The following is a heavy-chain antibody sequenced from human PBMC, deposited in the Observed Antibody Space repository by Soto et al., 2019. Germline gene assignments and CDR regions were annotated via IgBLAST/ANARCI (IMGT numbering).Heavy chain of an antibody. J-gene: IGHJ4*02. V-gene: IGHV3-23*01. D-gene: IGHD3-16*02. CDR3: AKSRIFIGAIVTLLDS. CDR2: ISNNGDTA. CDR1: GFTFSSYA. Sequence: EVQLLESGGGLVQPGGSLTLSCATSGFTFSSYAMVWVRQAAEKGLEWVASISNNGDTAYYADSVKGRFTISRGNFEKILFLQMNGLRADTTALYFCAKSRIFIGAIVTLLDSWGQGTQVTVSS.